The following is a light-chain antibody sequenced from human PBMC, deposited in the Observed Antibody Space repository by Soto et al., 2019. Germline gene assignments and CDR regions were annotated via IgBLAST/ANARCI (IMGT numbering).Light chain of an antibody. Sequence: EIVMTQSPATLSVSPGERATLSCRASQSVSTYLAWYQQKPGQAPRLLIFGASDRATGTPDRFSRSGSGTDFTLTISRLEPEDSAVYYCQQFDDSVTFGPGTRLEIK. J-gene: IGKJ5*01. V-gene: IGKV3D-15*01. CDR3: QQFDDSVT. CDR2: GAS. CDR1: QSVSTY.